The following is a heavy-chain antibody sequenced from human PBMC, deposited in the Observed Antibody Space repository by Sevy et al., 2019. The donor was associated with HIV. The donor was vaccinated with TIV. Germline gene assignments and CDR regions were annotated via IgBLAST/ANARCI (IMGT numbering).Heavy chain of an antibody. Sequence: SETLSLTCAVHGGSFSGYYWSWIRQPPGKGLEWIGEINHSGSTNYNPSLKSRVTISVDTSKKQFSLKLTSVTAADTAVYYCARSPPVVVVPGAPSWFDPWGQGTMVTVSS. CDR2: INHSGST. J-gene: IGHJ5*02. CDR3: ARSPPVVVVPGAPSWFDP. CDR1: GGSFSGYY. V-gene: IGHV4-34*01. D-gene: IGHD2-2*01.